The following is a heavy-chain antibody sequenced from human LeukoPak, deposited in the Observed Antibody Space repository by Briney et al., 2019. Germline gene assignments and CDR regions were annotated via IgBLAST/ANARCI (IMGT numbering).Heavy chain of an antibody. CDR1: GGSISSYY. J-gene: IGHJ6*03. D-gene: IGHD1-1*01. CDR2: IYDSGTT. Sequence: SETLSLTCTVSGGSISSYYWSWIRQPPGKGLEWFGYIYDSGTTNYNPSLKSRVTISVDTSKNRFSLKLSSVTAADTAVYFCARVSWFPGTSYYYMDVWGKGTTVTVSS. V-gene: IGHV4-59*01. CDR3: ARVSWFPGTSYYYMDV.